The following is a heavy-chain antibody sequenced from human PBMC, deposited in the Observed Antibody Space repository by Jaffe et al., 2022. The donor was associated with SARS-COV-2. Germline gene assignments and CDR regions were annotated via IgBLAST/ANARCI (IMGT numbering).Heavy chain of an antibody. D-gene: IGHD6-13*01. CDR1: GFTFDDYA. CDR2: ISWNSGSI. Sequence: EVQLVESGGGLVQPGRSLRLSCAASGFTFDDYAMHWVRQAPGKGLEWVSGISWNSGSIGYADSVKGRFTISRDNAKNSLYLQMNSLRAEDTALYYCAKDAGIAAAPGDYYYYGMDVWGQGTTVTVSS. V-gene: IGHV3-9*01. J-gene: IGHJ6*02. CDR3: AKDAGIAAAPGDYYYYGMDV.